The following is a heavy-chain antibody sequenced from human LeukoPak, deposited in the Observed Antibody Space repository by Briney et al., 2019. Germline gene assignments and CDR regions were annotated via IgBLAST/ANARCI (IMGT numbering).Heavy chain of an antibody. Sequence: PSETLSLTCAVYGGSFSGYYWTWIRQPPGKGLEWIGEINHSGGTNYNPSLKSRVTISVDTSKNQFSLKLSSVTAADTAVYYCASGRYDFWSGYYKGRWFDPWGQGTLVTVSS. CDR3: ASGRYDFWSGYYKGRWFDP. CDR1: GGSFSGYY. V-gene: IGHV4-34*01. D-gene: IGHD3-3*01. J-gene: IGHJ5*02. CDR2: INHSGGT.